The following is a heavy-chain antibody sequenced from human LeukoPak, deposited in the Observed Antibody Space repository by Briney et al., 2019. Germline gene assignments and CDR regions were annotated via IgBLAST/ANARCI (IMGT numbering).Heavy chain of an antibody. Sequence: SETLSLTCTVSGGSISSSSYYWGWIRQPPGKGLEWIGSIYYSGSTYYNPSLKSRVTMSVDTSKNQFSLKLSSVTAADTAVYYCARGHSSSWLIFDYWGQGTLVTVSS. D-gene: IGHD6-13*01. J-gene: IGHJ4*02. V-gene: IGHV4-39*07. CDR3: ARGHSSSWLIFDY. CDR1: GGSISSSSYY. CDR2: IYYSGST.